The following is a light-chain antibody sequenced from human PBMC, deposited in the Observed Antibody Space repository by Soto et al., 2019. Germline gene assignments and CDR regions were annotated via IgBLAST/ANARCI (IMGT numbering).Light chain of an antibody. V-gene: IGKV4-1*01. CDR2: WAS. Sequence: DIVMTQSPDSLAVSLGERATINCKSSQSDLYSYNNKNDLAWYQQRPGQPPKLLIYWASTRESGVPDRFSGRASGTDFTLTITSLQAEDVAVYYCQQYESTPPTFGQGTKLEIK. J-gene: IGKJ2*01. CDR3: QQYESTPPT. CDR1: QSDLYSYNNKND.